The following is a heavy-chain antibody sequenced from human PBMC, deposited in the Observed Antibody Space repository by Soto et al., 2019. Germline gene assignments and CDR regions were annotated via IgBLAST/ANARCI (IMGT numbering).Heavy chain of an antibody. J-gene: IGHJ2*01. V-gene: IGHV3-30*03. CDR2: ISYDGSNK. D-gene: IGHD3-10*02. Sequence: PGKGLEWVAVISYDGSNKYYADSVKGRFTISRDNSKNTLYLQMNSLRAEDTAVYYFLFQAEDGIRDVRSVSACLLNRSSDL. CDR3: LFQAEDGIRDVRSVSACLLNRSSDL.